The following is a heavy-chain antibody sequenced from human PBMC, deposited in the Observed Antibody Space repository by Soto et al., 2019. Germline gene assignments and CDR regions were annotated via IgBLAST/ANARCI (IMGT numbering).Heavy chain of an antibody. J-gene: IGHJ4*02. V-gene: IGHV3-30-3*01. D-gene: IGHD6-13*01. CDR3: ARDPIAAAGTPYYFDY. CDR2: ISYDGSNK. CDR1: GFTFSSYA. Sequence: GGSLRLSCAASGFTFSSYAMHWVRQAPGKGLEWVAVISYDGSNKYYADSVKGRFTISRDNSKNTLYLQMNSLRAEDTAVYYCARDPIAAAGTPYYFDYWGQGTLVTVPS.